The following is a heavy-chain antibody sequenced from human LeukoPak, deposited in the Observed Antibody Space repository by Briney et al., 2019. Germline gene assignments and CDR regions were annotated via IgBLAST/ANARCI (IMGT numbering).Heavy chain of an antibody. Sequence: PSETLSLTSTVSGGSISSSSYCWGWGRQPPGKGLEWIARIYYSGSKTFYNPSLKSRVTISGDTPNNQFSLHRSPVTAAATALFYCVAYDAGIYRAYFDSWGQGILVTVSS. V-gene: IGHV4-39*07. CDR1: GGSISSSSYC. J-gene: IGHJ4*02. CDR3: VAYDAGIYRAYFDS. CDR2: IYYSGSKT. D-gene: IGHD3-10*01.